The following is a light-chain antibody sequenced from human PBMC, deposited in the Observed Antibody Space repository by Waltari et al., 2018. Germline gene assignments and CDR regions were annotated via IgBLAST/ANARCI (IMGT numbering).Light chain of an antibody. J-gene: IGLJ1*01. V-gene: IGLV2-14*01. Sequence: QSALTQPASVSGSLGQSITISCTGTSSDVGAYTSVSWYQQHPGKAPKLMIYEVSNRPQGVSLRSSRSKSGNTTSLTISGLQAEDEADYYCSTHRGSSAFYVFGTGTKVTVL. CDR2: EVS. CDR3: STHRGSSAFYV. CDR1: SSDVGAYTS.